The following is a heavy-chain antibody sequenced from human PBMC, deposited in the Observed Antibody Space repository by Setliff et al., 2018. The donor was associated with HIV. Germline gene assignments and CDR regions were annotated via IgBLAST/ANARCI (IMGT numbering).Heavy chain of an antibody. CDR3: ARHSSAAANDAFDI. V-gene: IGHV4-38-2*01. CDR2: IYHSGST. CDR1: GYSISSGYS. J-gene: IGHJ3*02. D-gene: IGHD6-13*01. Sequence: PSETLSLTCAVSGYSISSGYSWGWIRQPPGKGLEWIGSIYHSGSTYYNPSLKSRVTISVDTSKNQFSLKLSSVTAADTAVYYCARHSSAAANDAFDIWGQGTMVTVSS.